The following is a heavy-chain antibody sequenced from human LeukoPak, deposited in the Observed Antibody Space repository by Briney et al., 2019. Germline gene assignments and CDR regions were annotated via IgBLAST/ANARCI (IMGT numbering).Heavy chain of an antibody. Sequence: GRSLRLSCAASGFTFSSYGMHWVRQAPGKGLEWVAVIWYDGSNKYYADSVKGRFTISRGNSKNTLYLQMNSLRAEDTAVYYCARDIASVRMDVWGQGTTVTVSS. CDR3: ARDIASVRMDV. J-gene: IGHJ6*02. CDR2: IWYDGSNK. CDR1: GFTFSSYG. V-gene: IGHV3-33*01. D-gene: IGHD2-15*01.